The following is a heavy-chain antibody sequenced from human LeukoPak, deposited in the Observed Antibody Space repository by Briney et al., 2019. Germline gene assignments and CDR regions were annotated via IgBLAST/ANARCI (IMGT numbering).Heavy chain of an antibody. CDR3: ARGGSRVVTYGNFDY. CDR1: GYTFTSYA. V-gene: IGHV1-18*01. J-gene: IGHJ4*02. CDR2: ISTYSGNT. D-gene: IGHD2-21*02. Sequence: ASVKVSCKPSGYTFTSYALSWVRQAPGQGLEWMGWISTYSGNTNYAQKLQGRITMTIETSTSTAYMELRSLRSDDTAVYYCARGGSRVVTYGNFDYWGQGTLVTVSS.